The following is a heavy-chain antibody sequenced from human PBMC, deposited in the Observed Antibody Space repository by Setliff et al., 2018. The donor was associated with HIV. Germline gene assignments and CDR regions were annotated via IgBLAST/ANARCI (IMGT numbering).Heavy chain of an antibody. D-gene: IGHD6-19*01. V-gene: IGHV3-30*01. Sequence: GGSLRLSCAASGFTFSNPPMHWVRQAPGKGLEWVATVSSDGNGNRQHYPDSVKGRFTISRENSKNTVDLQMDSLRDEDTAVYYCAREVHSSGRAAPCDIWGQGTMVTVSS. CDR3: AREVHSSGRAAPCDI. J-gene: IGHJ3*02. CDR1: GFTFSNPP. CDR2: VSSDGNGNRQ.